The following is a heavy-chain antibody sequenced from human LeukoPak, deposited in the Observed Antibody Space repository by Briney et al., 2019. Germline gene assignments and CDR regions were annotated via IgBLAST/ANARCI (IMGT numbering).Heavy chain of an antibody. J-gene: IGHJ5*02. CDR3: ARGADGVSSNSRGWFDP. CDR1: GFTFSSHG. D-gene: IGHD2-15*01. V-gene: IGHV3-21*01. CDR2: ISPSGSIS. Sequence: GGSLRLSCAASGFTFSSHGINWVRQAPGKGLEWVSGISPSGSISYYADSVKGRFTISRDNAKNSLYLQMNSLRAEDTAVYSCARGADGVSSNSRGWFDPWGQGTLVTVSS.